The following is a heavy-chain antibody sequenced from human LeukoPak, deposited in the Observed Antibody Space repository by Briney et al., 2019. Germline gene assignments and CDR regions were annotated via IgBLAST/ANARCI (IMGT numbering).Heavy chain of an antibody. CDR1: GFTFSSYE. V-gene: IGHV3-48*03. CDR3: ARDIKGQYQDAFDI. J-gene: IGHJ3*02. D-gene: IGHD2-2*01. Sequence: PGGSLRLSCAASGFTFSSYEMNWVRQAPGKGLEWVSYISSSGSNIKYADSVKGRFTISRGNAKNSVYLQMNSLGAEDTAVYYCARDIKGQYQDAFDIWGQGTMVTVSS. CDR2: ISSSGSNI.